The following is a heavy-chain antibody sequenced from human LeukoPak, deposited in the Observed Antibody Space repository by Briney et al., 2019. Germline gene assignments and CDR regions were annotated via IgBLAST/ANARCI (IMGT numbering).Heavy chain of an antibody. Sequence: GGSLRLSCAASGFTFSSYSMNWVRQAPGKGLEWVSSISSSSSYIYYADSVKGRFTISRDNAKNSLYLQMNSLRAEDTAVYYCARSLVVGATCPYHWGQGTLVTVSS. CDR3: ARSLVVGATCPYH. CDR1: GFTFSSYS. D-gene: IGHD1-26*01. V-gene: IGHV3-21*01. CDR2: ISSSSSYI. J-gene: IGHJ5*02.